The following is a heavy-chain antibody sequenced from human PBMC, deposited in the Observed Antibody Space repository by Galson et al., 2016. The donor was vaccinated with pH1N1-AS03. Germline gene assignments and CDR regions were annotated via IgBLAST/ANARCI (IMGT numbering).Heavy chain of an antibody. J-gene: IGHJ5*02. CDR3: ARDRGWNYGGLDL. D-gene: IGHD1-7*01. CDR2: IGTSITYI. CDR1: GFIFSAYP. V-gene: IGHV3-21*01. Sequence: SLRLSCAASGFIFSAYPMNWVRQAPGKGLEWVSFIGTSITYIYYADSVKGRFTISRDNMKKSLSLQLNSLRAEDTGIYYCARDRGWNYGGLDLWGQGTLVTVSS.